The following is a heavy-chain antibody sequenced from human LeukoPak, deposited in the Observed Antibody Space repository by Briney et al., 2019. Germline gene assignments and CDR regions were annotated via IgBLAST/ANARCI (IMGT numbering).Heavy chain of an antibody. J-gene: IGHJ4*02. CDR3: ARAGVNGYDFPVDY. Sequence: GGSLRPSCAASGFTFSSYAMHWVRQAPGKGLEYVSAISSNGGGTYYANSVKGRFTISRDNSKNTLYLQMGSLRAEDMAVYYCARAGVNGYDFPVDYWGQGTLVTVSS. V-gene: IGHV3-64*01. CDR1: GFTFSSYA. CDR2: ISSNGGGT. D-gene: IGHD5-12*01.